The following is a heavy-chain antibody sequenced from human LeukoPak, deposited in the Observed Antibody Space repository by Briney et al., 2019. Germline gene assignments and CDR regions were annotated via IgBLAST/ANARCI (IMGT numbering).Heavy chain of an antibody. J-gene: IGHJ3*02. Sequence: SQTLSLTCTVSGGSISSGDYYWSWIRQPPGKGLEWIGYIYYSGSTYYNPSLNSRVTISVHTSKNQFSLKLSSVTAADTAVYYCARELGLDAFDIWGQGTMVTVSS. V-gene: IGHV4-30-4*01. CDR2: IYYSGST. CDR3: ARELGLDAFDI. CDR1: GGSISSGDYY.